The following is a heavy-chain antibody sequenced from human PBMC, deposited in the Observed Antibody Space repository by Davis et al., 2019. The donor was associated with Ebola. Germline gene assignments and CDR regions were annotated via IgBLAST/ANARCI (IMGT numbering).Heavy chain of an antibody. CDR3: TTVYGDCDLFDY. CDR1: GGSFSGYY. CDR2: IKSKTDGGTT. Sequence: ETLSLTCAVYGGSFSGYYWSWIRQPPGKGLEWVGRIKSKTDGGTTDYAAPVKGRFTISRDDSKNTLYLQMNSLKTEDTAVYYCTTVYGDCDLFDYWGQGTLVTVSS. J-gene: IGHJ4*02. V-gene: IGHV3-15*01. D-gene: IGHD4-17*01.